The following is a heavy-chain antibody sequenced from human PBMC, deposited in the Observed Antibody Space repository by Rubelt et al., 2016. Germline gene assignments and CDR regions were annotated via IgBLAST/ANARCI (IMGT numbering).Heavy chain of an antibody. CDR3: ARTVRGRAPYYYYGMDV. D-gene: IGHD3-10*01. J-gene: IGHJ6*02. CDR2: IYYSGST. V-gene: IGHV4-34*11. Sequence: QVQLQQWGAGLLKPSETLSLTCAVYGGSFSGYYWRWIRQPPGKGLEWIGYIYYSGSTNYNPSLKSRGTISVDTSNNQISLKLGSVTAADTAVYYCARTVRGRAPYYYYGMDVWGQGTTVTVSS. CDR1: GGSFSGYY.